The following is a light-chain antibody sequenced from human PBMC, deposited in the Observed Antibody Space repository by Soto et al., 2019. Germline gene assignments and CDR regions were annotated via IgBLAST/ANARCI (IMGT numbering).Light chain of an antibody. Sequence: EIVMTQSPATLSVSPGERATLSGRASQSISSNLAWYQQKPGQAPRLLIYGASSRATGIPARFSGSGSGTEFTLTINSLQSEDFAVYYCQQYNNWPPLTFGGGTKVEIK. V-gene: IGKV3-15*01. CDR3: QQYNNWPPLT. CDR2: GAS. J-gene: IGKJ4*01. CDR1: QSISSN.